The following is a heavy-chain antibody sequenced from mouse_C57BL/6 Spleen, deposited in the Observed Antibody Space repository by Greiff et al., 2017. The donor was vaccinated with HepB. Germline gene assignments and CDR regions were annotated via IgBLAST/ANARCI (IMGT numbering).Heavy chain of an antibody. CDR2: IYPRSGNT. V-gene: IGHV1-81*01. J-gene: IGHJ3*01. CDR1: GYTFTSYG. D-gene: IGHD2-12*01. CDR3: ARDSQKEAWFAY. Sequence: QVQLKESGAELARPGASVKLSCKASGYTFTSYGISWVRQRTGQGLEWIGEIYPRSGNTYYNETFKGKATLTADKASSTADMELRSLTSEDSAVYFCARDSQKEAWFAYWGQGTRVTVSA.